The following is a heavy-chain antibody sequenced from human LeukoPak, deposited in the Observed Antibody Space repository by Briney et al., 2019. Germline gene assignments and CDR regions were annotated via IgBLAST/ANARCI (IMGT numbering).Heavy chain of an antibody. J-gene: IGHJ4*02. Sequence: SVKVSCKASGGTFSSYAISWVRQAPGQGLEWMGGIIPIFGTANYAQKFQGRVTMTEDTSTDTAYMELSSLRSKDTAVYYCATNVYYDSSGPFDYWGQGTLVTVSS. CDR3: ATNVYYDSSGPFDY. D-gene: IGHD3-22*01. CDR2: IIPIFGTA. V-gene: IGHV1-69*06. CDR1: GGTFSSYA.